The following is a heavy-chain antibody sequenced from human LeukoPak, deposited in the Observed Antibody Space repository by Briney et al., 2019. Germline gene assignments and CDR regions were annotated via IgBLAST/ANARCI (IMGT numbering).Heavy chain of an antibody. CDR1: GGTFSSYA. V-gene: IGHV1-2*02. CDR3: ARVPYTSGWYEYFQH. J-gene: IGHJ1*01. CDR2: INPNSGGT. Sequence: ASVKVSCKASGGTFSSYAISWVRQAPGQGLEWMGWINPNSGGTNYAQKFQGRVTMTRDTSISTAYMELSRLISDDTAVYYCARVPYTSGWYEYFQHWGQGTLVTVSS. D-gene: IGHD6-19*01.